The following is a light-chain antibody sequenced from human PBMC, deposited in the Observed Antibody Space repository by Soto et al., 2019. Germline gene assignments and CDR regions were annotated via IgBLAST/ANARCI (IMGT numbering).Light chain of an antibody. J-gene: IGKJ1*01. CDR2: GAS. Sequence: EIVVTQSPATLSVSPGERATLSCSASQSVSNNLAWYQQKPGQAPRLLIYGASTRATGGPVRFSSSGSGTEFTLTISSLQSEDFALYYCRQYNDWQWTFGQGTKVEIK. CDR1: QSVSNN. CDR3: RQYNDWQWT. V-gene: IGKV3-15*01.